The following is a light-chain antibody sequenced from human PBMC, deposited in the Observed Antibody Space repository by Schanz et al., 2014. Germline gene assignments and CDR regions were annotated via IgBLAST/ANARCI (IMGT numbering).Light chain of an antibody. Sequence: DIVMTQSPDSLAVSLGERATIHCKSSQSVLKSSNNKKYLAWFQQKPGQPPKLLMYWASTRQSGVPDRFSGSGSETDFTLTISSLQAEDVAVYYFQQYESFPYTFGQGTKLEIK. CDR2: WAS. V-gene: IGKV4-1*01. J-gene: IGKJ2*01. CDR1: QSVLKSSNNKKY. CDR3: QQYESFPYT.